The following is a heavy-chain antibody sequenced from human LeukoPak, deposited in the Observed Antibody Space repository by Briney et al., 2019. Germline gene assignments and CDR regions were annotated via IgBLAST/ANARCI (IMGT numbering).Heavy chain of an antibody. J-gene: IGHJ4*02. V-gene: IGHV1-8*01. D-gene: IGHD6-13*01. Sequence: ASVKVSFKASGYTFSTYDITWVRQAPGQGLEWMGWMNPNSGNTGYAQKFQGRVTMTRDSSISTAYMELSSLRSEDTAVYYCARGVRNLLVSDFWGQGTLVTVSS. CDR1: GYTFSTYD. CDR2: MNPNSGNT. CDR3: ARGVRNLLVSDF.